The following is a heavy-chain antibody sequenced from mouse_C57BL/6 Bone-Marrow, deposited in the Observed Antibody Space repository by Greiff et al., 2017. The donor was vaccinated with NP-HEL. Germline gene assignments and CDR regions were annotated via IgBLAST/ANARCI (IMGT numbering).Heavy chain of an antibody. V-gene: IGHV1-20*01. CDR3: ANGYWFAY. CDR1: GYSFTRYF. J-gene: IGHJ3*01. Sequence: EVQLQQSGPELVKPGDSVKISCKASGYSFTRYFMNWVMQSHGKSLEWIGRINPYNGDTFYNQKFKGKATLTVDKSSSTAHMELRSLTSEDSAVYYCANGYWFAYWGQGTLVTVSA. CDR2: INPYNGDT. D-gene: IGHD2-2*01.